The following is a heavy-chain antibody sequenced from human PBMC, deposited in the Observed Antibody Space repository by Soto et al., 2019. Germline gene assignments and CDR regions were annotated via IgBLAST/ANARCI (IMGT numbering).Heavy chain of an antibody. CDR2: ISGSGRST. J-gene: IGHJ6*02. D-gene: IGHD3-3*01. Sequence: GGSLRLSCAASGFTFSDYYMNWVRQAPGKGLEWVSTISGSGRSTNYADSVKGRFTISRDNSKNTLYLQMNSLRVDDTAVYYCAKLFDMDVWGQGTTVTVSS. CDR1: GFTFSDYY. V-gene: IGHV3-23*01. CDR3: AKLFDMDV.